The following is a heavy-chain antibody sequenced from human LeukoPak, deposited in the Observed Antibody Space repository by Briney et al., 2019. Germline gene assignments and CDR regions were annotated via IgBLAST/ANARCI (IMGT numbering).Heavy chain of an antibody. CDR2: ISSSSSYI. CDR3: ARGLRVTQGRNQHPFDI. Sequence: TGGSLRLSCAASGFTFSSYGMNWGRQAPGKGLEWVSSISSSSSYIYYADSVKGRFTITRDNARNSLYLQMNSLRAEDTAVYYCARGLRVTQGRNQHPFDILRQGRMPTVCS. CDR1: GFTFSSYG. D-gene: IGHD4-23*01. J-gene: IGHJ3*02. V-gene: IGHV3-21*01.